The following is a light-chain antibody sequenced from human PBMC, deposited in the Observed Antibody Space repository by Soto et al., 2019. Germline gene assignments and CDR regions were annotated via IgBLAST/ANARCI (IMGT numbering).Light chain of an antibody. Sequence: QSVLTQPRSVSGSPGQSVTISCTGTSSDVGTYDFVSWYQQHPGKAPRLMIFDVSERPSGVPDRFSGSKSGNTASLTISGLQAEDEADYYFCLYAVTFYVFGTGTNVTLL. CDR3: CLYAVTFYV. V-gene: IGLV2-11*01. CDR1: SSDVGTYDF. CDR2: DVS. J-gene: IGLJ1*01.